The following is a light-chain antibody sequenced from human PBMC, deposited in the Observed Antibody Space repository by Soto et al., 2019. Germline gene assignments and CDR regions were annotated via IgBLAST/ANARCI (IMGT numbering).Light chain of an antibody. J-gene: IGKJ1*01. CDR1: QSISIW. CDR3: QQYNDYSWT. CDR2: KAS. V-gene: IGKV1-5*03. Sequence: DIQMTQSPSTLSASVGDRVAITCRASQSISIWLAWYQQKPGKAPKLLIYKASSLESGVPSRFSGSGSGTEFTLTISSLQADDFATYYCQQYNDYSWTFGQGTKVESK.